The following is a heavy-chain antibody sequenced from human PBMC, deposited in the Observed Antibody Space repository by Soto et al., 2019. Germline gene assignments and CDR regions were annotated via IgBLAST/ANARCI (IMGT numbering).Heavy chain of an antibody. CDR2: TAYSGNT. J-gene: IGHJ4*02. CDR1: SDSISSYY. Sequence: QVQLQESGPGLVRPSETLSLTCTVSSDSISSYYWIWIRQSPGKGLEWIGYTAYSGNTNYNPSLKRRVTISGDTSKNQFSLRLSSVTAADTAVYYCARAVGDPLYYLDYWGQGTLVTVSS. V-gene: IGHV4-59*08. D-gene: IGHD6-19*01. CDR3: ARAVGDPLYYLDY.